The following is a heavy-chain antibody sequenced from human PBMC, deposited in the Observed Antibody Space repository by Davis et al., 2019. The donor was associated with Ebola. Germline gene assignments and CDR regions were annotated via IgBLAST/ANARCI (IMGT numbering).Heavy chain of an antibody. CDR1: GFTFSSYS. V-gene: IGHV3-48*04. J-gene: IGHJ4*02. D-gene: IGHD4-23*01. CDR3: ARDRTRNSLDY. CDR2: ISSSSSTI. Sequence: GGSLRLSCAASGFTFSSYSMNWVRQAPGKGLEWVSYISSSSSTIYYADSVKGRFTISRDNAENSLYLQMNSLRAEDTAVYYCARDRTRNSLDYWGQGTLVSVSS.